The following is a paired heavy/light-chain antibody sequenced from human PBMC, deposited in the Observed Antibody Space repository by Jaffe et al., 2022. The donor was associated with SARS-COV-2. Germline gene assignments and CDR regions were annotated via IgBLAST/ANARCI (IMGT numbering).Heavy chain of an antibody. J-gene: IGHJ4*02. Sequence: DVQVVESGGDVVQPGGSLRLSCAASGFTFSIFWMSWVRQAPGKGLEWVANIKHDGSEEYYVDSVKGRFTISRDNAKNSLYLHMNSLRAEDTAVYYCARDRKPQAYVGLYWGQGTPVTVSS. CDR3: ARDRKPQAYVGLY. V-gene: IGHV3-7*01. CDR1: GFTFSIFW. CDR2: IKHDGSEE. D-gene: IGHD3-16*01.
Light chain of an antibody. J-gene: IGKJ1*01. V-gene: IGKV2-28*01. CDR1: QSLLHSNGYNY. Sequence: DIVMTQSPLSLPVTPGEPASISCRSSQSLLHSNGYNYLDWYLQKPGQSPQLLIFLGSNRASGVPDRFSGSGSGTDFTLKISRVEAEDVGVYYCMQALQTRTFGQGTKVEIK. CDR3: MQALQTRT. CDR2: LGS.